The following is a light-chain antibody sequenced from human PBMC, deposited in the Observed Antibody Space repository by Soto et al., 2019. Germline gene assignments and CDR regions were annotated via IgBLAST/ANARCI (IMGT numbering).Light chain of an antibody. Sequence: EIVLTQSPGTLSLSPGERATLSCRASQSVSSSYLAWYQQKPGQAPRLLIYGASSRATGIPDRFSGSGSGTDFTLTISRLEPEDFAAYYCQRYFNSPFTFGPGTKVDIK. J-gene: IGKJ3*01. V-gene: IGKV3-20*01. CDR3: QRYFNSPFT. CDR2: GAS. CDR1: QSVSSSY.